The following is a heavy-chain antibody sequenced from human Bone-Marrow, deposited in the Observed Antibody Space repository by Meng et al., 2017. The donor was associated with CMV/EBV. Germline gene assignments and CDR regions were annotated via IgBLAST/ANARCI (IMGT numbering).Heavy chain of an antibody. CDR1: GFSLSTSGMR. Sequence: SGPTLVKPTQTLTLTCTFSGFSLSTSGMRVSWIRQPPGKALEWLARIDWDDDKFYSTSLKTRLTISKDTSKNQVVLTMTNMDPVDTATYYCAQSSWGVYWYFDLWGRGTRVTGSS. D-gene: IGHD7-27*01. CDR3: AQSSWGVYWYFDL. V-gene: IGHV2-70D*14. CDR2: IDWDDDK. J-gene: IGHJ2*01.